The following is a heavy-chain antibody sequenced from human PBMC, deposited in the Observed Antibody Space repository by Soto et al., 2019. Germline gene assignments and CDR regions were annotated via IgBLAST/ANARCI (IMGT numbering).Heavy chain of an antibody. J-gene: IGHJ3*02. D-gene: IGHD4-17*01. V-gene: IGHV3-30*01. CDR1: AFTFSTFP. CDR2: ISYDGSNK. CDR3: ARRGDYVGGFDM. Sequence: QVQLVESGGGVVQPGRSLRLSCAASAFTFSTFPMHWVRQAPGKGLEWVAVISYDGSNKFYADSVRGRFTISRDNSKNTLYLQMNSPRAEGTAVYYCARRGDYVGGFDMWGQGTMVTVSS.